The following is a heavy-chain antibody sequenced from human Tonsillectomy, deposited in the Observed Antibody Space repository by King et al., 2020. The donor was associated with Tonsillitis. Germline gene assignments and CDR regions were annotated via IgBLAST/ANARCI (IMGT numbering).Heavy chain of an antibody. J-gene: IGHJ6*03. CDR1: GFTFSSYE. V-gene: IGHV3-48*03. CDR3: ARRRDIVVVPAALGQLHRDSYYYYYMDV. Sequence: VQLVESGGGLVQPGGSLRLSCAASGFTFSSYEMNWVRQAPGTGLEWVSYISSSGSSIYYADSVKGRFTISRDNAKNSLYLQMNSLRAADTAVYYCARRRDIVVVPAALGQLHRDSYYYYYMDVWGKGTTVTVSS. CDR2: ISSSGSSI. D-gene: IGHD2-2*01.